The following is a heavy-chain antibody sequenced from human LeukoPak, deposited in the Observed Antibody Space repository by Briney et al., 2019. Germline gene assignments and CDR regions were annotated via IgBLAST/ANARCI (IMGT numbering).Heavy chain of an antibody. CDR2: IYYSGIT. D-gene: IGHD6-13*01. CDR1: GVSISRSDYY. Sequence: SETLSLTCSVSGVSISRSDYYWSWIRQPPGKGLEWIGYIYYSGITYYNPSLKSRVTISLDTSKNQFSLKLSSVTAADTAVYYCARARVYSSTWSEFDYWGQGTLVTVSS. J-gene: IGHJ4*02. CDR3: ARARVYSSTWSEFDY. V-gene: IGHV4-30-4*02.